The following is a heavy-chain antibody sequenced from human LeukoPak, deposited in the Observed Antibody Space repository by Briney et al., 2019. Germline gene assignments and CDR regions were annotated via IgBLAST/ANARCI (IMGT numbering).Heavy chain of an antibody. Sequence: GGSLRLSCAASGFTFSSYGMHWVRQAPGKGLEWVAVIWYDGSNEYYAESVKGRFTISRDNSKNTLYLQMNSLRAEDTAVYYCAKDRNRVATMGSWFDPWGQGTLVTVSS. CDR1: GFTFSSYG. V-gene: IGHV3-33*06. D-gene: IGHD5-12*01. CDR3: AKDRNRVATMGSWFDP. CDR2: IWYDGSNE. J-gene: IGHJ5*02.